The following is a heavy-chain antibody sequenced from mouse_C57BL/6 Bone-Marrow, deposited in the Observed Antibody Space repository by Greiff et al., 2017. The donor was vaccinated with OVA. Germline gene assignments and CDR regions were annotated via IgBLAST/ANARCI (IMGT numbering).Heavy chain of an antibody. D-gene: IGHD2-10*01. CDR3: ARRVTLLLDWYFDV. CDR2: IYPGSGST. J-gene: IGHJ1*03. Sequence: QVQLQQPGAELVKPGASVKMSCKASGYTFTSYWITWVKQRPGQGLEWIGDIYPGSGSTNYNEKFKSKATLTVDTSSSTAYMQLSSLTSEDSAVYYCARRVTLLLDWYFDVWGTGTTVTVTS. CDR1: GYTFTSYW. V-gene: IGHV1-55*01.